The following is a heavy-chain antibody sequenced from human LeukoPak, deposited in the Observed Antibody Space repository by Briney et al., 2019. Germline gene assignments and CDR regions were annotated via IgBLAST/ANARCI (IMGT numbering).Heavy chain of an antibody. CDR2: LYDSGST. CDR1: GGSITSYY. D-gene: IGHD6-13*01. CDR3: ARLQQPIDY. V-gene: IGHV4-59*01. Sequence: SETLSLTCTVSGGSITSYYWSWIRQPPGRGLEWIGHLYDSGSTNYNPSLKSRVTISVDTSKNQFSLKLSSVTTADTAMYYCARLQQPIDYWGQGTLVTVSS. J-gene: IGHJ4*02.